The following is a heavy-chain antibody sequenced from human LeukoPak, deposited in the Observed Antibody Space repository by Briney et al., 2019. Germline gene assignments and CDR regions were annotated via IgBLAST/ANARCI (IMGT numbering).Heavy chain of an antibody. D-gene: IGHD5-12*01. Sequence: SQTLSLTCAISGDSVSSNTAARNWIRQSPSRGLEWLGRTYYRSKWNNDYAVSVKSRITINPDTSNNQFSLQLSSVTPEDTAVYYCARGSNSGYDYPFDHWGQGTLVTVSS. CDR1: GDSVSSNTAA. J-gene: IGHJ4*02. V-gene: IGHV6-1*01. CDR2: TYYRSKWNN. CDR3: ARGSNSGYDYPFDH.